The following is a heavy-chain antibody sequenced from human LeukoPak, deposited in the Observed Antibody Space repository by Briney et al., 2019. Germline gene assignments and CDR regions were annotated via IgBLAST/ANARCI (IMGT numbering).Heavy chain of an antibody. CDR3: ARALLWFGEPSHIDY. Sequence: ASVNVSCTASGYTFTSYGISWVRQAPGQGLEWMGWITAYNDNTNYAQKLQGRVTMTKDTSTSTAYMELRSLRSDDAAGYYCARALLWFGEPSHIDYWGQGTLVTASS. J-gene: IGHJ4*02. CDR2: ITAYNDNT. D-gene: IGHD3-10*01. V-gene: IGHV1-18*01. CDR1: GYTFTSYG.